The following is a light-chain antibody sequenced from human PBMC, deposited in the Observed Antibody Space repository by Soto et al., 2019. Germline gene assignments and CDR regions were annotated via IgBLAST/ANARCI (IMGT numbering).Light chain of an antibody. J-gene: IGLJ3*02. CDR3: AVWDDSMTEV. V-gene: IGLV1-44*01. Sequence: QSVLTQPPSASGTPGQTVTISCSGSSSNIGRNTVTWYQQLPGTAPKLLIYNSDHRPSGVPDRFSGSKSGTSASLAISGLHCEDEADYYCAVWDDSMTEVFGGGTKLTVL. CDR1: SSNIGRNT. CDR2: NSD.